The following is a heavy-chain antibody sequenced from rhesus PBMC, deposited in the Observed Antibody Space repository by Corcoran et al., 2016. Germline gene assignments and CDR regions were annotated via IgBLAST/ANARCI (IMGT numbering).Heavy chain of an antibody. CDR3: ATGGYSGSLRWYSNFDY. CDR2: VDPEEGQA. Sequence: EVQLVQSGAEVKKPGASVKISCKASGYTFTDYYLHWVRQAPGKGLEWKGRVDPEEGQAIHPHKFPDRVTITEDTSTDTAYMELSSLRSEDTAVYYCATGGYSGSLRWYSNFDYWGQGVLVTVSS. CDR1: GYTFTDYY. J-gene: IGHJ4*01. V-gene: IGHV1-111*02. D-gene: IGHD6-25*01.